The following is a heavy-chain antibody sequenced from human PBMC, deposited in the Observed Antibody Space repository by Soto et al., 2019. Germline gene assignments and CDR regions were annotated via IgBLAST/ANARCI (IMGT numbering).Heavy chain of an antibody. CDR2: IYYSGST. J-gene: IGHJ6*03. CDR3: ARLSGSGSYYNAYYYYYYMDV. V-gene: IGHV4-39*01. CDR1: GGSISSSSYY. Sequence: SETLSLTCTVSGGSISSSSYYWGWIRQPPGKGLEWIGSIYYSGSTYYNPSLKSRVTISVDTSKNQFSLKLSSVTAADTAVYYCARLSGSGSYYNAYYYYYYMDVWGKGTTVTVSS. D-gene: IGHD3-10*01.